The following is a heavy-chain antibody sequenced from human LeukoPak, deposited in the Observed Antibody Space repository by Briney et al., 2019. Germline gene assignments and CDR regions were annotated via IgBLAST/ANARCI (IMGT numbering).Heavy chain of an antibody. CDR3: AKGPITMIVVALDAFDI. CDR2: ISWNSGSI. Sequence: HPGGSLRLSCAASGFTFSSYAMHWVRQAPGKGLEWVSGISWNSGSIGYADSVKGRFTISRDNAKNSLYLQMNSLRAEDTALYYCAKGPITMIVVALDAFDIWGQGTMVTVSS. CDR1: GFTFSSYA. V-gene: IGHV3-9*01. J-gene: IGHJ3*02. D-gene: IGHD3-22*01.